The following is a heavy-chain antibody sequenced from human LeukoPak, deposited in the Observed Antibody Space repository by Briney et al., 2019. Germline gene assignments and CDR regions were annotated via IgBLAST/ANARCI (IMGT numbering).Heavy chain of an antibody. D-gene: IGHD3-22*01. CDR3: AKGTYYYDSSGYPNPMYYFDY. CDR2: ISGSGGST. Sequence: GGSLRLSCAASGFTFSSYAMSWVRQAPGKGLEWVSAISGSGGSTYYADSVKGRFTISRDNSKNTLYLQMNSLRAEDTAVYYCAKGTYYYDSSGYPNPMYYFDYWGQGTLVTVSS. CDR1: GFTFSSYA. V-gene: IGHV3-23*01. J-gene: IGHJ4*02.